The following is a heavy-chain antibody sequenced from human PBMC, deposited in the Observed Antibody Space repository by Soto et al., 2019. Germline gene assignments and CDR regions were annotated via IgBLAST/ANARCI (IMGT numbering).Heavy chain of an antibody. V-gene: IGHV4-59*01. Sequence: PSETLSLTCTVSGGSISSYYWSWIRQPPGKGLERIGYIYYSGSTNYNPSLKSRVTISVDTSKNQFSLKLSSVTAADTAVYYCARYVGAILGSWFDPWGQGIQVTVSS. CDR2: IYYSGST. CDR3: ARYVGAILGSWFDP. D-gene: IGHD1-26*01. CDR1: GGSISSYY. J-gene: IGHJ5*02.